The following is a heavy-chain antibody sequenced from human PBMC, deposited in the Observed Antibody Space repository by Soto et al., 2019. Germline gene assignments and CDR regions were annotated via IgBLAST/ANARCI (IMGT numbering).Heavy chain of an antibody. Sequence: QVQLVESGGGVVQPGRSLRLSCAASGFTFSSYAMHWVRQAPGKGLEWVAVISYDGSNKYYADSVKGRFTISRDNSKNKLYLQMNSLRAEDTAVYYCARGPFTGDLAPFDYWGQGTLVTVSS. CDR3: ARGPFTGDLAPFDY. CDR1: GFTFSSYA. CDR2: ISYDGSNK. V-gene: IGHV3-30-3*01. D-gene: IGHD7-27*01. J-gene: IGHJ4*02.